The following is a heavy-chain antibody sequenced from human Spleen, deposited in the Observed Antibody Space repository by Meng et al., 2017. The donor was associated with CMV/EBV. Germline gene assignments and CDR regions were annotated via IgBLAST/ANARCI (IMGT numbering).Heavy chain of an antibody. CDR1: GYTFTGYY. J-gene: IGHJ4*02. Sequence: SMSSGYTFTGYYLHWVRQAPGQRREWVGWINPNTGGTNYAQNFQGRVIMTRDTSINTAYMELSRLRSDDTAVYYCAREFGEADYFDYWGQGTLVTVSS. CDR3: AREFGEADYFDY. V-gene: IGHV1-2*02. D-gene: IGHD3-16*01. CDR2: INPNTGGT.